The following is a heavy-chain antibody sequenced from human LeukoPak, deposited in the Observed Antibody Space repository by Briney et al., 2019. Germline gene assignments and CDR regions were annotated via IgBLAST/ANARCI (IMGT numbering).Heavy chain of an antibody. Sequence: TSETLSLTCAVYIDSFSNYHWNWIRQTPSKGLEWIGEVNEVGGTNISPSLRNRVTISVDTSKNQFSLKLSSVTAADTAVYYCARAPYSDGYFDYWGQGTLVTVSS. V-gene: IGHV4-34*01. J-gene: IGHJ4*02. CDR2: VNEVGGT. CDR1: IDSFSNYH. D-gene: IGHD1-26*01. CDR3: ARAPYSDGYFDY.